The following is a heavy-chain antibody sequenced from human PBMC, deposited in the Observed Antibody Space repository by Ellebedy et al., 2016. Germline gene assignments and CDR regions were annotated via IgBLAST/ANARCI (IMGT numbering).Heavy chain of an antibody. D-gene: IGHD7-27*01. V-gene: IGHV3-48*02. CDR3: VRDHIWAFDQ. J-gene: IGHJ4*02. CDR1: GFAFSSFP. Sequence: GGSLRLSCAASGFAFSSFPMNWVRQAPGKGLEWISHIRDNGDVKDYADSVKGRFTISRDNAKNSLFLHLSSLRDDDTAVYYCVRDHIWAFDQWGQGTLVTVSS. CDR2: IRDNGDVK.